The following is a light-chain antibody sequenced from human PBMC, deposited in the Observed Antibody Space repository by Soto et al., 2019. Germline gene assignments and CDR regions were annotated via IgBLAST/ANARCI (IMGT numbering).Light chain of an antibody. J-gene: IGKJ5*01. CDR1: QSVSSY. Sequence: EIVLTQSPATLSLSPGERATLSCRASQSVSSYLAWNQQKPGQAPRLLIYDASNRANGIPARFSGSGSGTDLTLTISSLEPEDFAVYYCQQYNNWPPITFGQGTRLEIK. CDR3: QQYNNWPPIT. CDR2: DAS. V-gene: IGKV3-11*01.